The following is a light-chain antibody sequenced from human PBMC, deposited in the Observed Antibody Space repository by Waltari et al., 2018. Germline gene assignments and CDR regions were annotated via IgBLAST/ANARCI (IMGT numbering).Light chain of an antibody. CDR3: QSADSSGTYSLV. J-gene: IGLJ2*01. CDR2: KDT. V-gene: IGLV3-25*03. Sequence: SNELTQPPSVSVSPGQTARTTCSGDALAAEFTFWYQHKPGKAPVLLIYKDTERASGIPERFSGSSSGTRVMLTISGVQAEDEADYYCQSADSSGTYSLVFGGGTKLTVL. CDR1: ALAAEF.